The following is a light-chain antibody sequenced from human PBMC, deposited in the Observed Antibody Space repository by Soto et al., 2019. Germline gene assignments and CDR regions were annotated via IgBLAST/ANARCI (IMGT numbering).Light chain of an antibody. CDR3: QQYSTYSRT. CDR2: HAS. Sequence: DIQMTQSPSTLSASVGDRVTITCRANENINSWLAWYQQKPGRAPKLLIYHASSLERGVPSRFSGSRSGTEFTLTISSLQPDDFATYYCQQYSTYSRTFGQGTKV. CDR1: ENINSW. V-gene: IGKV1-5*01. J-gene: IGKJ1*01.